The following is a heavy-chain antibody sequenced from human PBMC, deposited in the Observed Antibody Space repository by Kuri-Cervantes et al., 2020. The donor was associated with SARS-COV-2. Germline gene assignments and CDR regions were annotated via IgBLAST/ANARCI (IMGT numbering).Heavy chain of an antibody. J-gene: IGHJ4*02. CDR1: GGTFTSYA. CDR3: ASRDCCDPYFGSY. Sequence: SVKVSCKASGGTFTSYAISWVRQAPGQGLEWMGGIIPIFGTPNYAQKFQGRITITADESTSTAYMELSSLRSEDTAVYYCASRDCCDPYFGSYWGQGTLVTVSS. CDR2: IIPIFGTP. D-gene: IGHD5-24*01. V-gene: IGHV1-69*13.